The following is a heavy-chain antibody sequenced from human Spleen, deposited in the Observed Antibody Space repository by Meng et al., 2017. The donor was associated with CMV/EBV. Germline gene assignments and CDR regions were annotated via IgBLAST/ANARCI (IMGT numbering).Heavy chain of an antibody. D-gene: IGHD1-26*01. CDR3: ARVSSGSYWGAFDI. Sequence: SVKVSCKASGATFSSYAISWVRQAPGQGLEWMGGIIPIFGTANYAQKFQGRVTITTDESTSTAYMEPSSLRSEDTAVYYCARVSSGSYWGAFDIWGQGTMVTVSS. CDR2: IIPIFGTA. J-gene: IGHJ3*02. V-gene: IGHV1-69*05. CDR1: GATFSSYA.